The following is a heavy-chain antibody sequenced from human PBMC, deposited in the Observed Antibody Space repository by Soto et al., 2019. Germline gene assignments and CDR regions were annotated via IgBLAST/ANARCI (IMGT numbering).Heavy chain of an antibody. CDR1: GFTFSIYA. CDR3: ARARLDTPALDY. V-gene: IGHV3-30-3*01. CDR2: ISYDGSNK. D-gene: IGHD2-2*01. Sequence: QVQLVESGGGVVQPGRSLRLSCAASGFTFSIYAMHWVRQAPGKGLEWVAVISYDGSNKYYADSVKGRFTISRENSKNTRYLQMNSLRAEDTAVYYCARARLDTPALDYWGQGTLVTVSS. J-gene: IGHJ4*02.